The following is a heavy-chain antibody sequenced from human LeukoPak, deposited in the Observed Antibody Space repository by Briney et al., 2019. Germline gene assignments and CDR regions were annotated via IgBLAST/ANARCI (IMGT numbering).Heavy chain of an antibody. CDR3: ARDQAGSGHYADY. CDR2: ISGSGGST. Sequence: PTGGSLRLSCAASGFTFSSYGMSWVRQAPGKGLEWVSAISGSGGSTYYADSVKGRFTISRDNSKNTLYLHMNSLRAEDTAVYYCARDQAGSGHYADYWGQGTLVTVSS. D-gene: IGHD3-10*01. J-gene: IGHJ4*02. V-gene: IGHV3-23*01. CDR1: GFTFSSYG.